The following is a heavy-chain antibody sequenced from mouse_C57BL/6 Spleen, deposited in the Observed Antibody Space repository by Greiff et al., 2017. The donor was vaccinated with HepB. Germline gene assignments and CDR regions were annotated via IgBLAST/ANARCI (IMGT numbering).Heavy chain of an antibody. CDR2: IYPGDGDT. J-gene: IGHJ4*01. CDR1: GYAFSSYW. D-gene: IGHD1-1*01. Sequence: QVQLKQSGAELVKPGASVKISCKASGYAFSSYWMNWVKQRPGKGLEWIGQIYPGDGDTNYNGKFKGKATLTADKSSSTAYMQLSSLTSEDSAVYFCARSFITTVVADAMDYWGQGTSVTVSS. CDR3: ARSFITTVVADAMDY. V-gene: IGHV1-80*01.